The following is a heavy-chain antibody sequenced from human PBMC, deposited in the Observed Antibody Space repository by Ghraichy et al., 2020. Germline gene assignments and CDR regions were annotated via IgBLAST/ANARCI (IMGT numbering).Heavy chain of an antibody. CDR1: GFTFSSYA. Sequence: GGSLRLSCAASGFTFSSYAMSWVRQAPGKGLEWVSAISGSGGSTYYADSVKGRFTISRDNAKNTLYLQMNSLRAEDTAVYYCAKGYSSGWAYDYWGQGTLVTVSS. J-gene: IGHJ4*02. CDR3: AKGYSSGWAYDY. D-gene: IGHD6-19*01. CDR2: ISGSGGST. V-gene: IGHV3-23*01.